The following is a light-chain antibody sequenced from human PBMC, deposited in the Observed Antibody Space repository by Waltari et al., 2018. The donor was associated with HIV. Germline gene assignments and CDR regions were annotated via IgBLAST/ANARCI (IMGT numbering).Light chain of an antibody. J-gene: IGKJ2*01. V-gene: IGKV2-28*01. CDR2: LGS. CDR1: QSLLHSNGYNY. Sequence: DIVMTQSPLSLPVTPGEPASISCRSSQSLLHSNGYNYLDWYLQKPGQSPQLLIYLGSNRASGVPDRFSGNGSGTDFTLKISRVEAEDVGVYYCMQALQTPRTFG. CDR3: MQALQTPRT.